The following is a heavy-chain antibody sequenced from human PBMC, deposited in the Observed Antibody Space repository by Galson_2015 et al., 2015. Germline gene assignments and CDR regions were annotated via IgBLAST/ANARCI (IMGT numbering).Heavy chain of an antibody. V-gene: IGHV3-30*03. CDR3: ARDYCSSTSCYSDY. D-gene: IGHD2-2*02. J-gene: IGHJ4*02. Sequence: SLRLSCAASGFTFSSYGMHWVRQAPGKGLEWVAVIPYDGSNKYYADSVKGRFTISRDNSKNTLYLQMNSLRAEDTAVYYCARDYCSSTSCYSDYWGQGTLVTVSS. CDR1: GFTFSSYG. CDR2: IPYDGSNK.